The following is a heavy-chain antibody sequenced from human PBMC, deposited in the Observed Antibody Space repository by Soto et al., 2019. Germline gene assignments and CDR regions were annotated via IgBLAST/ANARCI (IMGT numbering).Heavy chain of an antibody. CDR3: ARGYCSSTSCYTYYGMDV. CDR2: IYYSGST. CDR1: GCSISSYY. J-gene: IGHJ6*02. D-gene: IGHD2-2*02. V-gene: IGHV4-59*01. Sequence: PSETLSLTCTVSGCSISSYYWSWIRQPPGKGLEWIGYIYYSGSTNYNPSLKSRVTISVDTSKNQFSLKLSSVTAADTAVYYCARGYCSSTSCYTYYGMDVWGQGTTVTVSS.